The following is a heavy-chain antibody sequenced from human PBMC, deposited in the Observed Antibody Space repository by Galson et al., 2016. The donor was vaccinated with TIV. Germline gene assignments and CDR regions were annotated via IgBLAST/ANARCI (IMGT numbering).Heavy chain of an antibody. Sequence: SLRLSCAASGLTFDDYAFHWVRQGPGKGLEWVSSITWNSDKIVYMDSVKGRFTMSRDNAKNSLSLEMNSLRAEDTALYYCVKGAGRYSRSWYFDYWGQGTLVTVSS. V-gene: IGHV3-9*01. CDR1: GLTFDDYA. D-gene: IGHD1-26*01. CDR2: ITWNSDKI. CDR3: VKGAGRYSRSWYFDY. J-gene: IGHJ4*02.